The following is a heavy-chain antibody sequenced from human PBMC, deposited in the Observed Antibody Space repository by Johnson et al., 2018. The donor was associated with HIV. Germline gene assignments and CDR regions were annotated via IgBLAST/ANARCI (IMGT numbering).Heavy chain of an antibody. CDR3: ARDGESQQLPLGDAFDV. CDR2: ISYDGGNK. J-gene: IGHJ3*01. Sequence: QVQLVESGGGVVQPGRSLILSCAASGFTFSSYGMHWVRQAPGKGLEWVAVISYDGGNKYYADSVKGRFTISRDNSKNTLYLQMNSLRAEDTAMYYCARDGESQQLPLGDAFDVWGQGTMVIVSS. CDR1: GFTFSSYG. D-gene: IGHD6-13*01. V-gene: IGHV3-30*03.